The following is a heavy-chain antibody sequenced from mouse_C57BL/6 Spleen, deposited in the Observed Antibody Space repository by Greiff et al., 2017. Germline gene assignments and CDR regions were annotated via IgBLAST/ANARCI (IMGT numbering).Heavy chain of an antibody. CDR2: IDPETGGT. CDR1: GYTFTDYE. D-gene: IGHD2-4*01. Sequence: QVQLQQSGAELVRPGASVTLSCKASGYTFTDYEMHWVKQTPVHGLEWIGAIDPETGGTAYNQKFKGKAILTADKSSSTAYMELRSLTSEDSAVYYCTRVDDYDRQDYFDDWGQGTTLTVSS. CDR3: TRVDDYDRQDYFDD. V-gene: IGHV1-15*01. J-gene: IGHJ2*01.